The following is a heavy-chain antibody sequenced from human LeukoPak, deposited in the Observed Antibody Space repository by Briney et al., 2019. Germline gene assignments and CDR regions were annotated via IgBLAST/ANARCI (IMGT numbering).Heavy chain of an antibody. Sequence: TSETLSLTCVVSGGSFSGYYLTWIRQAPGKGLEWIGDINHNGGTSYNPSLKSRASVSLDTSKNQFSLYLTSVTAADTAVYFCARFPASEPIDNWGQGTLVTVSS. D-gene: IGHD1-26*01. CDR3: ARFPASEPIDN. V-gene: IGHV4-34*01. J-gene: IGHJ4*02. CDR2: INHNGGT. CDR1: GGSFSGYY.